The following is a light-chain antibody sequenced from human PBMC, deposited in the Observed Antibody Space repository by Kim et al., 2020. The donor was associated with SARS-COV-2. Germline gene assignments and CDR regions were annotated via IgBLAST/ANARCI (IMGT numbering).Light chain of an antibody. CDR3: ISNAGGNYWV. V-gene: IGLV2-8*01. J-gene: IGLJ3*02. CDR1: SSDVGAYNY. CDR2: DVS. Sequence: QSALTQPPSATVSPGTSVTISCTGTSSDVGAYNYVSWYQQHPGKVPKLMIYDVSKRPSGVPDRFSGSKSGNTASLTVNGLKAEDEADYYCISNAGGNYWVIGGGTKLTVL.